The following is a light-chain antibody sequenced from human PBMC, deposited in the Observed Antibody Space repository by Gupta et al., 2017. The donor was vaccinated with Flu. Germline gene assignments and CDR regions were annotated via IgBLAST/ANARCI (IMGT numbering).Light chain of an antibody. CDR2: EVS. Sequence: ITISCTGTTSDVGSDSLVAWYQHHPGKAPKLIIYEVSKRPSGVADRFSGSKSGNTASLTVSGLQAEDEADYFCSSYATGSTFRVFGGGTKLSVL. J-gene: IGLJ3*02. CDR1: TSDVGSDSL. CDR3: SSYATGSTFRV. V-gene: IGLV2-23*02.